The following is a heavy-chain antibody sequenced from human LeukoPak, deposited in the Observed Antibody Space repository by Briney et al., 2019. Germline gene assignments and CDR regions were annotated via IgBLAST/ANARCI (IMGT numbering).Heavy chain of an antibody. J-gene: IGHJ4*02. D-gene: IGHD3-22*01. CDR3: AKSSYYDSSGYYREYYFDY. V-gene: IGHV3-23*01. Sequence: GGSLRLSCAASGFTFSSYWMSWVRQAPGKGLEWVSAISGGGGSTHYAASVKGRFTISRDNSKNTLYLQMSSLRAGDTAVYYCAKSSYYDSSGYYREYYFDYWGQGTLVTVSS. CDR1: GFTFSSYW. CDR2: ISGGGGST.